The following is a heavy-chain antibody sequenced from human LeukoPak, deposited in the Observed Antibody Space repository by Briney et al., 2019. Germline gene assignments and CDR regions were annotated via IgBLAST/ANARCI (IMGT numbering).Heavy chain of an antibody. D-gene: IGHD1-1*01. CDR2: IKQDGTKK. CDR1: GFTFSTYW. Sequence: PGGSLRLSCAASGFTFSTYWVTWVRQAPGKGLEWVANIKQDGTKKSYVDSVKGRFTISRDNAKNSLYLQMNSLRAEDTAVYYCARDWNWGFDYWGRGILVTVSS. J-gene: IGHJ4*02. CDR3: ARDWNWGFDY. V-gene: IGHV3-7*01.